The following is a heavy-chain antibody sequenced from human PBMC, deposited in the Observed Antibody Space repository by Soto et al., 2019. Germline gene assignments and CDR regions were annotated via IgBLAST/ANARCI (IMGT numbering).Heavy chain of an antibody. D-gene: IGHD4-17*01. CDR3: ARLYGALYFDY. Sequence: ASVKVSCKASGYTFTDYYIHWVRQAPGQGLEWMGWINPNSGGTNYIQKFQGWVTMTRDKSKNQFSLKLSSVTAADTAVYYCARLYGALYFDYWGQGTLVTVSS. CDR2: INPNSGGT. V-gene: IGHV1-2*04. J-gene: IGHJ4*02. CDR1: GYTFTDYY.